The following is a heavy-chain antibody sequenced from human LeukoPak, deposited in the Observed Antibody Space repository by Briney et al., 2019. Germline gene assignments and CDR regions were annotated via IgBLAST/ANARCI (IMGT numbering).Heavy chain of an antibody. V-gene: IGHV4-39*01. Sequence: SETLSLTCTVSGVSISSSSYDWGWVRQPRGKGLEWIVSICYRGSTYYNPSLKSRFTKSVDTTKTQFSLKLSSVPAADTAVYYCARQGLVPAAIRHGFDPWAREPWSPSPQ. CDR1: GVSISSSSYD. J-gene: IGHJ5*02. D-gene: IGHD2-2*02. CDR2: ICYRGST. CDR3: ARQGLVPAAIRHGFDP.